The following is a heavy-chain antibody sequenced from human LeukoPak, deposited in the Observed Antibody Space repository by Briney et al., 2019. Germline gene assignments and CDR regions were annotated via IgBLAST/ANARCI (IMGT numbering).Heavy chain of an antibody. D-gene: IGHD2-2*01. J-gene: IGHJ4*02. CDR1: GFTFSDYY. CDR2: ISSSSSYT. Sequence: PGGSLRLSCAASGFTFSDYYMSWIRQAPGKGLEWVSYISSSSSYTNYADSVKGRFTISRDNAKNSLYLQMNSLRAEDTAVYYCARVRCSSTSCYSLLDYWGQGTLVTVSS. CDR3: ARVRCSSTSCYSLLDY. V-gene: IGHV3-11*05.